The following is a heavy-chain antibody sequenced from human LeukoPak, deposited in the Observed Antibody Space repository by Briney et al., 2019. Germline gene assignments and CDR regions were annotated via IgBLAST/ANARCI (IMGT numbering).Heavy chain of an antibody. V-gene: IGHV3-74*01. Sequence: GGSLRLSCAASGFTFTSHLIHWVRQPPGKGLVWVSRVSGDGRTTNYADSVKGRFTISRDNAKNTVYLQMDSLRVGDTAVYYCVRTTIGPEHWGQGTLVTVSS. CDR3: VRTTIGPEH. CDR1: GFTFTSHL. J-gene: IGHJ1*01. CDR2: VSGDGRTT. D-gene: IGHD1-1*01.